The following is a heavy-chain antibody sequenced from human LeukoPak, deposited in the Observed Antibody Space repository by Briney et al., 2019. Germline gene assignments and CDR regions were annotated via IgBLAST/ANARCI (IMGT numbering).Heavy chain of an antibody. V-gene: IGHV3-53*01. J-gene: IGHJ5*02. D-gene: IGHD2-15*01. CDR3: AKYDYCSA. Sequence: GGSLRLSCEASGFTFSTYSMNWVRQAPGRGLEWVSVIYSGGNTYYADSVKGRFTISRDNSKNTLYLQMNSLRVEDTAVYYCAKYDYCSAWGQGTLVTVSS. CDR2: IYSGGNT. CDR1: GFTFSTYS.